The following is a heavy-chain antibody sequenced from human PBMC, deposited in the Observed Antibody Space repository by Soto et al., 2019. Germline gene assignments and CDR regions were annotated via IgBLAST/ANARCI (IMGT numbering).Heavy chain of an antibody. CDR1: GITVSGKKY. V-gene: IGHV3-66*03. D-gene: IGHD6-13*01. CDR3: ARDRGRTAAGAYHYYQYGMDV. CDR2: LYSTFGT. J-gene: IGHJ6*02. Sequence: DVQLVESGGGLIQPGGSLRLSCAVSGITVSGKKYITWVRQAPGKGLEWVSALYSTFGTYYADSVKGRFTISRDNSKNTLYLQMNSLRADDTAVYYCARDRGRTAAGAYHYYQYGMDVWGQGTTVTVSS.